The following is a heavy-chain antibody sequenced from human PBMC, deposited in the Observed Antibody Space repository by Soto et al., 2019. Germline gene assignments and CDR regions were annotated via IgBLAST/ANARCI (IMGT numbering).Heavy chain of an antibody. J-gene: IGHJ4*02. Sequence: EVQLVESGGGLVQPGGSLRLSCAASGFTLSDHYMDWVRQAPGKGLEWVGRTRDKTNSYTTEYAASVKGRFTISRDDSKNSLYLQMNSLKTEDTAVYYCVRCEVGSGAQSDYWGRGILVTVSS. V-gene: IGHV3-72*01. D-gene: IGHD6-19*01. CDR2: TRDKTNSYTT. CDR1: GFTLSDHY. CDR3: VRCEVGSGAQSDY.